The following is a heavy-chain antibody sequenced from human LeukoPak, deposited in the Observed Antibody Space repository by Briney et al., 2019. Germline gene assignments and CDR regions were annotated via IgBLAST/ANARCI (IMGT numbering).Heavy chain of an antibody. CDR2: ISTYNGKT. V-gene: IGHV1-18*01. CDR1: SYTFTSNS. CDR3: ARDRWRDGSSSFDN. D-gene: IGHD6-6*01. Sequence: ASVKVSCKASSYTFTSNSINWVRHAPGQGLEWMGWISTYNGKTGYAQKVQGRVTMTTDTSTSTAYMELRSLRSDDTAVYYCARDRWRDGSSSFDNWGQGTLVTVSS. J-gene: IGHJ4*02.